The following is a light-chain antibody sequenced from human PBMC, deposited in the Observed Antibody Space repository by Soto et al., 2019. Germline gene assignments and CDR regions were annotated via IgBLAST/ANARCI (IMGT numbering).Light chain of an antibody. CDR2: ASS. V-gene: IGKV1-6*01. Sequence: AIQMTQSPSSLSASVGDRVTITCRASQGIRNDLDWYQQKPGKAPKLLIYASSRLQSGVPSRFSGSGSGTDFALTISSLQPEDFATYYCLQSNTYPWTFGLATKVDIK. CDR1: QGIRND. CDR3: LQSNTYPWT. J-gene: IGKJ1*01.